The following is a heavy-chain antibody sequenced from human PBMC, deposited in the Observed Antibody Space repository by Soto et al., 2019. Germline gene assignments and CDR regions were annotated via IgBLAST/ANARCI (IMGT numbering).Heavy chain of an antibody. D-gene: IGHD1-26*01. CDR3: ARELIVGPAEYFQH. CDR2: INQDGSEK. V-gene: IGHV3-7*01. CDR1: GFTFSSYG. Sequence: EVQLVESGGALVQPGGSLRLSCAVSGFTFSSYGMSWVRQTPGKGLEWVDNINQDGSEKYYVDSVKGRFTISRDNAKNSVYLQMNSLRAEDTAVYYCARELIVGPAEYFQHWGQGTLVTVSS. J-gene: IGHJ1*01.